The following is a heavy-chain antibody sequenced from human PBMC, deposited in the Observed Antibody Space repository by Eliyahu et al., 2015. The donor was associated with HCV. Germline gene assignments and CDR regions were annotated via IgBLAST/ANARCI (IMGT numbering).Heavy chain of an antibody. CDR3: AKDGGWRSGIDY. CDR2: IRYDGSSK. V-gene: IGHV3-30*02. J-gene: IGHJ4*02. D-gene: IGHD3-16*01. Sequence: QVQLVESGGGVVQPGGSLRXSCAASGFXFSSYGMXWVRQVPGKGLEWVAFIRYDGSSKYYAESVKGRFTISRDNSRDTLFLQMNSLRAEDTAVYYCAKDGGWRSGIDYWGQGTLVTVSS. CDR1: GFXFSSYG.